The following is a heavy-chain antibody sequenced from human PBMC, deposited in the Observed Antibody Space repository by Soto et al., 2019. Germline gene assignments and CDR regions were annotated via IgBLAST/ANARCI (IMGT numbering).Heavy chain of an antibody. CDR1: GLTCSSYA. CDR2: ISGRGGST. V-gene: IGHV3-23*01. J-gene: IGHJ3*02. CDR3: ANDSNSPLIVVVVDPLFDI. Sequence: EGSLRLSCAASGLTCSSYAMSWVRQAPGKGVEWVSAISGRGGSTCYADAVKGRLTISRDNSQNTLCLPMNGLRADDTSVYYFANDSNSPLIVVVVDPLFDIQGQGSMFTVSS. D-gene: IGHD2-15*01.